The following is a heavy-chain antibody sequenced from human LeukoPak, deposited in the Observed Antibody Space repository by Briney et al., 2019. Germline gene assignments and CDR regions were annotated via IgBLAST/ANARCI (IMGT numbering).Heavy chain of an antibody. CDR3: ARGIAATGQYYFDY. D-gene: IGHD6-13*01. CDR1: GGSITSGSSY. CDR2: IYYSGST. J-gene: IGHJ4*02. V-gene: IGHV4-39*01. Sequence: SETLSLTCTVSGGSITSGSSYWAWIRQPPAKGLEWIGTIYYSGSTYYNPSLKSRVTISVDTSKNQFSLDLTSVTAADTAVYYCARGIAATGQYYFDYWGQGTLATVSS.